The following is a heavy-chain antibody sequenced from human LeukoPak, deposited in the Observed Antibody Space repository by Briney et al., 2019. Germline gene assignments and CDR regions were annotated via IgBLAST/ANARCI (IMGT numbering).Heavy chain of an antibody. V-gene: IGHV3-74*01. J-gene: IGHJ6*03. CDR1: GFTFCTDW. CDR3: AKDLGYGSRYYYLSV. D-gene: IGHD5-12*01. CDR2: INSAGRST. Sequence: GGSLRLSCAASGFTFCTDWMHWVRQAPGKGLGWVSGINSAGRSTTYADSVKGRFTISRENAKNTLYLQMNSLTVDDTAFYYCAKDLGYGSRYYYLSVWGTPTTVTSSS.